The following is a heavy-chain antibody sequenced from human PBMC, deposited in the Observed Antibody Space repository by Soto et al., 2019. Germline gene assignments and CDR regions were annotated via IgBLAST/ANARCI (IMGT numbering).Heavy chain of an antibody. J-gene: IGHJ6*02. CDR3: ARDRGQIGFGDYYYYHGMDV. D-gene: IGHD3-10*01. Sequence: VSVKVSCKASGYTLTSYAMHWVRQAPGQRLEWMGWINGGKGNTKYSQNFQGRVTITRDTSASIVYMEVSSLRSEDTAVYYCARDRGQIGFGDYYYYHGMDVWGQGTTVTVSS. V-gene: IGHV1-3*01. CDR1: GYTLTSYA. CDR2: INGGKGNT.